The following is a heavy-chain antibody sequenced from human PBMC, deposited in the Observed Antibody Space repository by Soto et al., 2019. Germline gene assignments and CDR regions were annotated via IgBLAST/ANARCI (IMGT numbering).Heavy chain of an antibody. CDR2: ISAYNGNT. D-gene: IGHD6-19*01. CDR1: GYTFTSYG. CDR3: ARDGLAVAGHNWFDP. Sequence: GASVKVSCKASGYTFTSYGMSWVRQAPGQGLEWMGWISAYNGNTNYAQKLQGRVTMTTDTSTSTAYMELRSLRSDDTAVYYCARDGLAVAGHNWFDPWGQGTLVTVSS. V-gene: IGHV1-18*04. J-gene: IGHJ5*02.